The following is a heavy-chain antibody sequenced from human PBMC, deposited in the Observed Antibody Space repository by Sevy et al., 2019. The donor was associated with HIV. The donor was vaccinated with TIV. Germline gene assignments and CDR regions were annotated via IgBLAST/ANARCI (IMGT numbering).Heavy chain of an antibody. V-gene: IGHV3-7*04. CDR1: GFTFSSFW. CDR3: SRGPNDYADVGDY. Sequence: GGSLRLSCVASGFTFSSFWMYWVRQAPGKGLEWVANINQHGSATHYVYSVKGRFSVSRDNAKNSLFLQMNSLRAEDTAVYFCSRGPNDYADVGDYWGQGTLVTVSS. D-gene: IGHD4-17*01. J-gene: IGHJ4*02. CDR2: INQHGSAT.